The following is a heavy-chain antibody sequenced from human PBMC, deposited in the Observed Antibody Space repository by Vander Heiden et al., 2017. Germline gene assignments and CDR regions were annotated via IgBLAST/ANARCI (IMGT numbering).Heavy chain of an antibody. CDR3: ATMRSYYDSSGPRRYFDY. V-gene: IGHV1-24*01. Sequence: QVQLVQSGAEVTKPGASVKVPCKVSGYTLTALSMHWVRQAPGKGLEWMGGCDPEDGETIYAQKFQGRVTRTEDTSTDTAYMELSSLRSEDTAVYYCATMRSYYDSSGPRRYFDYWGQGTLVTVSS. J-gene: IGHJ4*02. D-gene: IGHD3-22*01. CDR2: CDPEDGET. CDR1: GYTLTALS.